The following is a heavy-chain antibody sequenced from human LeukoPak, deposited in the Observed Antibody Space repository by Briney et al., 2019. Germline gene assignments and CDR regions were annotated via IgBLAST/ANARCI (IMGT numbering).Heavy chain of an antibody. V-gene: IGHV1-46*01. CDR3: ARDKTDSSTYSWFDP. CDR2: INPSGGST. D-gene: IGHD6-13*01. J-gene: IGHJ5*02. Sequence: ASVKVSCKTSGYTFIAYYLHWVRQAPGQGLEWMGIINPSGGSTSYAQKFQGRVTMTRDTSTSTIYMELSSLRSEDTAVYYCARDKTDSSTYSWFDPWGQGTLVTVSS. CDR1: GYTFIAYY.